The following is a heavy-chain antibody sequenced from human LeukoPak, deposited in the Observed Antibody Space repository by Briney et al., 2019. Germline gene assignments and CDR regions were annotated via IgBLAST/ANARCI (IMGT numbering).Heavy chain of an antibody. CDR2: IKSKTDGEST. Sequence: GGSLRLSCAASEFTFGNDWMSWVRQAPGKGLEWVGRIKSKTDGESTDSPTPVKGRVTISRDDSINTRHLPMNSLNTAHTSGHYCPRRHDYGDYLNWFAPWGQGNLVTVSS. V-gene: IGHV3-15*01. D-gene: IGHD4-17*01. CDR3: PRRHDYGDYLNWFAP. J-gene: IGHJ5*02. CDR1: EFTFGNDW.